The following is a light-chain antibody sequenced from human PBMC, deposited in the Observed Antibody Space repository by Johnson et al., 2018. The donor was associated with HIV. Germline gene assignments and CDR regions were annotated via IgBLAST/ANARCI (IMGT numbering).Light chain of an antibody. CDR1: SSNIGNNY. V-gene: IGLV1-51*02. CDR3: GTWDSTLYV. CDR2: ENT. Sequence: QSVLTQPPSVSAAPGQKVTISCSGSSSNIGNNYVSWYQQLPGTAPKLLIYENTKRPSGIPDRFSGSKSGTSATLGITGLQTGDEADYYCGTWDSTLYVFGTGTKVTVL. J-gene: IGLJ1*01.